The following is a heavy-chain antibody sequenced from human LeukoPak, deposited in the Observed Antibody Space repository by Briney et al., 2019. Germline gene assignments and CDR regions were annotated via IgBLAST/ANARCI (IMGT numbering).Heavy chain of an antibody. D-gene: IGHD3-22*01. J-gene: IGHJ5*02. CDR2: IYTSGST. CDR3: GRDTYYYDSSGYYTFMNWFDP. V-gene: IGHV4-4*07. Sequence: SETLSLTCTVSGGSISSYYWSWIRQPAGKGLEWIGRIYTSGSTNYNPSLKSRVTMSVDTSKNQFSLKLSSVTAVDTAVYHCGRDTYYYDSSGYYTFMNWFDPWGQGTLVTVSS. CDR1: GGSISSYY.